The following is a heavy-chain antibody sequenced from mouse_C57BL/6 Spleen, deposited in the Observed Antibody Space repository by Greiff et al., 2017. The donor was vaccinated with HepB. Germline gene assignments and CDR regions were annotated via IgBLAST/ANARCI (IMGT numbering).Heavy chain of an antibody. Sequence: VKLMESGAELARPGASVKMSCKASGYTFTSYTMHWVKQRPGQGLEWIGYINPSSGYTKYNQKFKDKATLTADKSSSTAYMQLSSLTSEDSAVYYCARSGPAMDYWGQGTSVTVSS. J-gene: IGHJ4*01. CDR1: GYTFTSYT. CDR3: ARSGPAMDY. D-gene: IGHD3-1*01. CDR2: INPSSGYT. V-gene: IGHV1-4*01.